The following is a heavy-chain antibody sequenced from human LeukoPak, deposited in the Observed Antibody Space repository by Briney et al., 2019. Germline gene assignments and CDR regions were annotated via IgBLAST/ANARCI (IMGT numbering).Heavy chain of an antibody. V-gene: IGHV3-48*03. J-gene: IGHJ4*02. D-gene: IGHD3-10*01. CDR3: ARAGYYFDY. CDR2: ISSSGSTI. CDR1: GFTFSSYE. Sequence: PGGSLRLSCAASGFTFSSYEMNWVRQAPGKGLEWVSYISSSGSTIYYADSVKGRSTISRDNAKNSLYLQMNSLRAEDTAVYYCARAGYYFDYWGQGTLVTVSS.